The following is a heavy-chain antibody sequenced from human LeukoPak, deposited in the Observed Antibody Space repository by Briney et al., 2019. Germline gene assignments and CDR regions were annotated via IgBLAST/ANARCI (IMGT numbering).Heavy chain of an antibody. Sequence: GGSLRLSCAASGFTFSSYWMSWVRQAPGKGLEWVANIKQDGSEKYYVDSVKGRFTISRDNAKNSLYLQMNGLRAEDTAVYYCASLLSGPLLWFGESNDYWGQGTLVTVSS. CDR2: IKQDGSEK. CDR3: ASLLSGPLLWFGESNDY. V-gene: IGHV3-7*03. CDR1: GFTFSSYW. J-gene: IGHJ4*02. D-gene: IGHD3-10*01.